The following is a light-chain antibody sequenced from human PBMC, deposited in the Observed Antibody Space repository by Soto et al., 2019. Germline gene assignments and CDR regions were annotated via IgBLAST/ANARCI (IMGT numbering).Light chain of an antibody. J-gene: IGKJ1*01. CDR2: DTS. CDR1: QSVRNS. Sequence: TLSVSPGEGAALSCRASQSVRNSLAWYQQKPGQAPRLLIYDTSTRATGIPARFSGSGSGTEFTLTISSLQSEDFAVYYCQNYYDWPTWTFGQGTKV. V-gene: IGKV3-15*01. CDR3: QNYYDWPTWT.